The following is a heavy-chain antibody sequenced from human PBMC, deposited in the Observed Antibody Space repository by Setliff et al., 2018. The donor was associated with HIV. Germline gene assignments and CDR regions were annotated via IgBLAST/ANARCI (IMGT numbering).Heavy chain of an antibody. V-gene: IGHV3-64D*09. J-gene: IGHJ6*03. CDR1: GFTFSSYA. CDR3: VKARVDGDYYYYYYMDV. Sequence: PGGSLRLSCSASGFTFSSYAMHWVRQAPGKGLEYVSAISSNGGSTYYADSVKCRFTISRDNSKNTLYLQMSSLRAEDTAVYYCVKARVDGDYYYYYYMDVWGKGTTVTVSS. D-gene: IGHD4-17*01. CDR2: ISSNGGST.